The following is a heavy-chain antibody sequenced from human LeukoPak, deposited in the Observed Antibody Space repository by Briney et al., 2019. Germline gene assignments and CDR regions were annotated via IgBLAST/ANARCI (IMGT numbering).Heavy chain of an antibody. CDR1: GFTFSSYG. CDR2: IWSDGGSK. Sequence: PGGSLRLSCAASGFTFSSYGMHWVRQAPGKGLEWVAVIWSDGGSKHYADSVKGRFTISRDNSKNTLYLQMSSLRAEDTALYYCARGQPPSYYDMDVWGQGTTVTVSS. D-gene: IGHD6-13*01. V-gene: IGHV3-33*01. CDR3: ARGQPPSYYDMDV. J-gene: IGHJ6*02.